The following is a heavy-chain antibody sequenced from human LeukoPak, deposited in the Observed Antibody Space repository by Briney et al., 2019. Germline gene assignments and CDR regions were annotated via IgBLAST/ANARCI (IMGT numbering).Heavy chain of an antibody. CDR1: GFTFSSYA. CDR3: ARDGDPGALYYYGMDV. CDR2: ISYDGSNK. D-gene: IGHD7-27*01. J-gene: IGHJ6*02. V-gene: IGHV3-30-3*01. Sequence: PGRSLRLSCAASGFTFSSYAMHWVRQAPGKGLEWVAVISYDGSNKYYADSVKGRFTTSRDNSKNTLYLQMNSLRAEDTAVYYCARDGDPGALYYYGMDVWGQGTTVTVSS.